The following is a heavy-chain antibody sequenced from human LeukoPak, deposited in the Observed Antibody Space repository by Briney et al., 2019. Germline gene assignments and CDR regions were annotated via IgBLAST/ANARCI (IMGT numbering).Heavy chain of an antibody. CDR3: ANALGYSSSWYGFDY. Sequence: GGSLRLSCAASGFTFSSYSMNWVRQAPGKGLEWVSSISSSSSYIYYADSVKGRFTISRDNAKNSLYLLMNSLRAEDTAVYYCANALGYSSSWYGFDYWGQGTLVTVSS. V-gene: IGHV3-21*01. D-gene: IGHD6-13*01. CDR2: ISSSSSYI. CDR1: GFTFSSYS. J-gene: IGHJ4*02.